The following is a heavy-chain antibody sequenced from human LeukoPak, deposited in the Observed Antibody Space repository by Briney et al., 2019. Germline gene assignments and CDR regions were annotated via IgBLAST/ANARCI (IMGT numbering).Heavy chain of an antibody. Sequence: GGSLRLSCAASGFTFSGFAMSWVRRTPGKGLEWVSGISGSGDNTLYADSVKGRFTISRDNSKNTLYLQMNSLRAEDTAVYYCAKGNMIVVVGRGYYFGYWGQGTLVTVSS. CDR2: ISGSGDNT. D-gene: IGHD3-22*01. CDR3: AKGNMIVVVGRGYYFGY. CDR1: GFTFSGFA. J-gene: IGHJ4*02. V-gene: IGHV3-23*01.